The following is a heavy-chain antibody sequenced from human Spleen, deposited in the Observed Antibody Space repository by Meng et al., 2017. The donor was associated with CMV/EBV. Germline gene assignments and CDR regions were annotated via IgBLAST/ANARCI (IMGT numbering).Heavy chain of an antibody. CDR2: ISSKGYDERT. J-gene: IGHJ4*03. CDR3: TRDGAYYSHSSCSFDH. Sequence: WIRQPPGKGLEWVGFISSKGYDERTEYAPSVKGRFTISRDDSSNIAYLQMNSLKSEDTAMYFCTRDGAYYSHSSCSFDHWGQGTLVTVSS. D-gene: IGHD3-22*01. V-gene: IGHV3-49*02.